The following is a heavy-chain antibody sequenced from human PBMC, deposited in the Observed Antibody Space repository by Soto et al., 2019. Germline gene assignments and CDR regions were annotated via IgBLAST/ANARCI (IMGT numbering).Heavy chain of an antibody. Sequence: PSGTRSLTSAVSGGSVSSGSYYWSWIRQPPGKGLEWIGCFHRSGPTYYRPSLKSRLTMSVDMSKIHVSLSLTSVTASDTATYCCINSHGLSRADYWGRGFLVPVSS. CDR1: GGSVSSGSYY. D-gene: IGHD1-20*01. CDR2: FHRSGPT. J-gene: IGHJ4*02. V-gene: IGHV4-61*01. CDR3: INSHGLSRADY.